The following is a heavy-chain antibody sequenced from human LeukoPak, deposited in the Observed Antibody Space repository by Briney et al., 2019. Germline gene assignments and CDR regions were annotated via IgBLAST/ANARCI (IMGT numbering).Heavy chain of an antibody. CDR1: GYTFTSYG. V-gene: IGHV1-18*01. J-gene: IGHJ6*02. D-gene: IGHD4-11*01. CDR3: ARDYSTAYKIYYYYGMDV. Sequence: GASVKVSCKASGYTFTSYGISWVRQAPGQGLEWMGWISAYNGNTNYAQKLQGRVTMTTDTSTSTAYMELRSLRSDDTAVYYCARDYSTAYKIYYYYGMDVWGQGTTVTVSS. CDR2: ISAYNGNT.